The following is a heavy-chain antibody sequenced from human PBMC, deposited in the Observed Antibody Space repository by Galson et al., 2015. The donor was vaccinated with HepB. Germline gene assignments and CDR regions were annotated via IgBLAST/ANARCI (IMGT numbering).Heavy chain of an antibody. CDR3: ARDPDSSGYYLDAFDI. J-gene: IGHJ3*02. CDR2: IIPILGIA. Sequence: SVKVSCKASGGTFSSYTISWVRQAPGQGLEWMGRIIPILGIANYAQKFQGRVTITADKSTSTAYMELSSLRSEDTAVYYCARDPDSSGYYLDAFDIWGQGTMVTVSS. V-gene: IGHV1-69*04. D-gene: IGHD3-22*01. CDR1: GGTFSSYT.